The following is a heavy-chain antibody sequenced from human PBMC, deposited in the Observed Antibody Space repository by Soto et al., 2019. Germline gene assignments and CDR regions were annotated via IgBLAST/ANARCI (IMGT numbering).Heavy chain of an antibody. CDR3: ARSVAAAGTYYFDY. V-gene: IGHV3-64*01. J-gene: IGHJ4*02. Sequence: EVQLVESGGGLVQPGGSLRLSCAASGFTFSSYAMHWVRQAPGKGLKYVSAISSNGGSTYYANSVKGRFTISRDNSKNTLYLQMGSLRAEDMAVYYCARSVAAAGTYYFDYWGQGTLVTVSS. CDR1: GFTFSSYA. D-gene: IGHD6-13*01. CDR2: ISSNGGST.